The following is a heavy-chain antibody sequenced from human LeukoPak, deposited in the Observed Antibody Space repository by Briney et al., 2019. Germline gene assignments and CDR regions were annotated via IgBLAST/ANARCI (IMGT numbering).Heavy chain of an antibody. V-gene: IGHV4-30-2*02. CDR3: ARTIAAYSRMYYFDY. J-gene: IGHJ4*02. CDR2: IYHSGST. Sequence: PSQTLSLTCAVSGGSISSGGYSWSWIRQPPGKGLEWIGYIYHSGSTYYNPSLKSRVTISVDRSKNQFSLKLSSVTAADTAVYYCARTIAAYSRMYYFDYWGQGTLVTVSS. CDR1: GGSISSGGYS. D-gene: IGHD6-13*01.